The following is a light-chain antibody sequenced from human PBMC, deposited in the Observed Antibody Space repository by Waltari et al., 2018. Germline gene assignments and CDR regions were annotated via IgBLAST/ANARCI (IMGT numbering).Light chain of an antibody. V-gene: IGLV6-57*03. Sequence: FMLTQPHSVSESPGKTVTISCTRSSGNIATNYVQWYQQRPASAPTKVIYEANQRPSGVPARFSGSIDSSSNSASLSISGLKAEDEADYYCQCFDSSHVVFGGGTKLTVL. CDR2: EAN. CDR3: QCFDSSHVV. CDR1: SGNIATNY. J-gene: IGLJ2*01.